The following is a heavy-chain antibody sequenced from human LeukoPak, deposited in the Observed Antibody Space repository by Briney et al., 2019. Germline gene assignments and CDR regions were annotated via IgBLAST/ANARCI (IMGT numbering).Heavy chain of an antibody. V-gene: IGHV4-39*01. CDR3: ARLYYASGSILY. CDR1: GGSISSSRYY. J-gene: IGHJ4*02. D-gene: IGHD3-10*01. Sequence: PSETLSLTCTVSGGSISSSRYYWGWIRQPPGKGLEWIGSISYSGNTYYNPSLKSRVTKSVDTSKNQFSLKLTSVTAADTAVYYCARLYYASGSILYWGQGTLVTVSS. CDR2: ISYSGNT.